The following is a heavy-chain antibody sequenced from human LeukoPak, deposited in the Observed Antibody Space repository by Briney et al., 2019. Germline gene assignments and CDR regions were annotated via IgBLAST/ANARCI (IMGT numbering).Heavy chain of an antibody. J-gene: IGHJ5*02. CDR2: IIPIFGTA. CDR1: GCTFSSYA. D-gene: IGHD3-9*01. Sequence: GSSVKVSCKASGCTFSSYAISWVRQAPGQGLEWMGGIIPIFGTANYAQKFQGRVTITADESTSTAYMELSSLRSEDTAVHYCASDILTGYSPAYTWFDPWGQGTLVTVSS. V-gene: IGHV1-69*01. CDR3: ASDILTGYSPAYTWFDP.